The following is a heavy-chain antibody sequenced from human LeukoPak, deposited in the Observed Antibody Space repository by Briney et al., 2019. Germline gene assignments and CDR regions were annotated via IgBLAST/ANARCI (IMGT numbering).Heavy chain of an antibody. D-gene: IGHD3-3*01. V-gene: IGHV3-20*04. CDR3: ARARITIFGVVIRDAFDI. J-gene: IGHJ3*02. Sequence: PGGSLRLSCAAYGFTFDDYGMSWVRQTPGKGLEWVSGINWNGGSTGYADSVKGRFTISRDNAKNTLYLQMNSLRAEDTAFYYCARARITIFGVVIRDAFDIWGQGTMVTVSS. CDR2: INWNGGST. CDR1: GFTFDDYG.